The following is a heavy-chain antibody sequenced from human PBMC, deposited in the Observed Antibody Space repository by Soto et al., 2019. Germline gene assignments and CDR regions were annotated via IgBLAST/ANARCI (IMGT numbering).Heavy chain of an antibody. Sequence: GGSLRLSCAASGFTFSSYAMSWVRQAPGKGLEWVSAISGSGGSTYYAESVKGLFTISRDNSKNTLYLQMNSLRAEDTDVYYCAKDPSKRIFGDLHAFDIWGQGTMVTVSS. CDR1: GFTFSSYA. D-gene: IGHD2-15*01. V-gene: IGHV3-23*01. CDR3: AKDPSKRIFGDLHAFDI. J-gene: IGHJ3*02. CDR2: ISGSGGST.